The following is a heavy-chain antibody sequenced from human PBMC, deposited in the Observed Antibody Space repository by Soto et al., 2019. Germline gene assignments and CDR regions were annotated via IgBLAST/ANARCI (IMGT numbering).Heavy chain of an antibody. J-gene: IGHJ4*02. CDR2: IYWNDGK. V-gene: IGHV2-5*01. CDR3: AHRKLGPNFDY. CDR1: GFSLSTSGVG. Sequence: QITLKESGPTLVKPTQTLTLTCTFSGFSLSTSGVGVGWIRQPPGKALEWLALIYWNDGKRYSPSLKSSRTIAKDPSKNPGVLTMSNMDPVDTATYYSAHRKLGPNFDYWGQGTLFTVSS. D-gene: IGHD7-27*01.